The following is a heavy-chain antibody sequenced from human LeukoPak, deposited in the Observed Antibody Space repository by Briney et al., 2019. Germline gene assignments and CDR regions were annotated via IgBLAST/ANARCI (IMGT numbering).Heavy chain of an antibody. CDR3: ARSLSGWFGELAYDY. V-gene: IGHV4-38-2*01. J-gene: IGHJ4*02. D-gene: IGHD3-10*01. Sequence: PSETLSLTCAVSGYSISSGYYWGWIRQPPGKGLEGIGSIYHSGSTYYNPSLKSRVTISVDTSKNQFSLKLSSVTAADTAVYYCARSLSGWFGELAYDYWGQGTLVTVSS. CDR2: IYHSGST. CDR1: GYSISSGYY.